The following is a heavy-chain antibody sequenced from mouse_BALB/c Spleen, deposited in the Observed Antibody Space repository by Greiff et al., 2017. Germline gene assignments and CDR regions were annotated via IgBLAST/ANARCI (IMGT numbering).Heavy chain of an antibody. J-gene: IGHJ2*01. V-gene: IGHV3-5*02. CDR1: GISITTGNYR. D-gene: IGHD2-2*01. Sequence: VPLKQSGPGLVKPSQTVSLTCTVTGISITTGNYRWSWIRQFPGNKLEWIGYIYYSGTITYNPSLTSRTTITRDTSKNQFFLEMNSLTAEDTATYYCARDFYYGYDYWGQGTTLTVSS. CDR3: ARDFYYGYDY. CDR2: IYYSGTI.